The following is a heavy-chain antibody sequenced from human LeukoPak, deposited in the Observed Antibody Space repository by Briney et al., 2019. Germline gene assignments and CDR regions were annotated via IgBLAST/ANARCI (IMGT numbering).Heavy chain of an antibody. Sequence: GGSLRLSCAASGFTFSSYEMHWVRQAPGKGLEWVSYISTSGSTIFYGDSVKGRFTISRDNAKNSLFLQMNGLRVEDTAVYYCAREAAKPNNWFDPWGQGTLVTVSS. CDR3: AREAAKPNNWFDP. CDR1: GFTFSSYE. CDR2: ISTSGSTI. V-gene: IGHV3-48*03. J-gene: IGHJ5*02. D-gene: IGHD2-15*01.